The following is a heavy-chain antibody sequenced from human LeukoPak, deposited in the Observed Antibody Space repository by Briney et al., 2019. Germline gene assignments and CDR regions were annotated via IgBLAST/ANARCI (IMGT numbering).Heavy chain of an antibody. D-gene: IGHD5-18*01. CDR3: ARGIQLWPDYYYYYMDL. CDR1: GYTFTSYY. CDR2: INPSGGST. Sequence: ASVKVSCKASGYTFTSYYMHWVRQVPGQGLEWMGIINPSGGSTSYAQKFQGRVTMTRDTSTSTVYMELSSLRSEDTAVYYCARGIQLWPDYYYYYMDLWGKGTTVTVSS. J-gene: IGHJ6*03. V-gene: IGHV1-46*01.